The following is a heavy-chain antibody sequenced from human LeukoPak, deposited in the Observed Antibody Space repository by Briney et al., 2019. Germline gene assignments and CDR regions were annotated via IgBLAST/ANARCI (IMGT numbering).Heavy chain of an antibody. D-gene: IGHD5-18*01. CDR3: ARGYTWIQLWSAGY. CDR2: INPNSGDT. CDR1: GYIFSGYY. V-gene: IGHV1-2*02. J-gene: IGHJ4*02. Sequence: ASVKVSCKASGYIFSGYYIHWVRQGPGQGLEWMGCINPNSGDTKYAQKFQGRVTMTRDTSISTAYMELSRLRSDDTAVYYCARGYTWIQLWSAGYWGQGTLVTVSS.